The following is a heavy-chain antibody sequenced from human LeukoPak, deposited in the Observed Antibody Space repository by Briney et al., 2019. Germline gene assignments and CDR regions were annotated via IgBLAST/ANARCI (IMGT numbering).Heavy chain of an antibody. D-gene: IGHD5-12*01. CDR1: GYTFPSYF. Sequence: ASVKVSCKASGYTFPSYFMHWVRQAPGQGLEWMGIINPSGGSTSYAQKFQGRVTMTRDTSTSTVYMELSSLRSEDTAVYYCARERSSGYQTEYYYYYYGMDVWGQGTTVTVSS. V-gene: IGHV1-46*01. CDR3: ARERSSGYQTEYYYYYYGMDV. CDR2: INPSGGST. J-gene: IGHJ6*02.